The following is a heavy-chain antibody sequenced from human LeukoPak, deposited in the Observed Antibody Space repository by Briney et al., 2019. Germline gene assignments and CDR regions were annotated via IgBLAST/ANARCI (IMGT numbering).Heavy chain of an antibody. CDR3: AREGPHTFYFDY. J-gene: IGHJ4*02. CDR2: IKDSGTT. CDR1: GYSFTTYH. V-gene: IGHV1-46*01. Sequence: ASVKVSCKASGYSFTTYHIHWVRQAPGQGLEWMGIIKDSGTTIYPQKFQGRVTMTRDTSTSTVYVEVSSLRSEDTAVYYCAREGPHTFYFDYWGQGTLVTVSS. D-gene: IGHD3-16*01.